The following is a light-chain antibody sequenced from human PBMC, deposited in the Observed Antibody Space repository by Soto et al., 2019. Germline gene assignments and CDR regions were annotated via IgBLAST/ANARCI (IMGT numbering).Light chain of an antibody. Sequence: ESVWTQSPGTLSFSAGESATISCRASQSISSNSLAWYQQKHGQAPRLLIFVASYRATGIPDRFSGSGSGIDFTLTISSLEPEDLAVYYCQQYGSSPPQFTFGHGTKVDIK. CDR2: VAS. J-gene: IGKJ3*01. CDR3: QQYGSSPPQFT. CDR1: QSISSNS. V-gene: IGKV3-20*01.